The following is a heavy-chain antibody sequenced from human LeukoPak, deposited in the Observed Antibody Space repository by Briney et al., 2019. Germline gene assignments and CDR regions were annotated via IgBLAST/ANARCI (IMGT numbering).Heavy chain of an antibody. J-gene: IGHJ4*02. D-gene: IGHD3-22*01. V-gene: IGHV3-23*01. Sequence: GGSLRLSCAASGFTFSSYAMSWVRQAPGKGLEWVSAISGNGLNTYYADSVKGRFTVSRDTSKNTLYLQMNSLRAEDTAIYYCAKKYYFDTSGYGPSDYWGQGTLVTVSS. CDR2: ISGNGLNT. CDR1: GFTFSSYA. CDR3: AKKYYFDTSGYGPSDY.